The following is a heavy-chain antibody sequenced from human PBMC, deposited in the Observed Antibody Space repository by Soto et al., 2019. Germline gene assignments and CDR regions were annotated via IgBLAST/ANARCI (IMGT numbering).Heavy chain of an antibody. Sequence: QVQLVESGGGVVQSGRSLRLSCAASGFTFSSYGMHWVRQAPGKGLEWVAVVWYDGSNKYYADSVKGRFTIFRDNSKNTLYLQMNSLRAEDTAVYYCARDSSCYRNWFDPWGQGTLVTVSS. CDR3: ARDSSCYRNWFDP. V-gene: IGHV3-33*01. CDR1: GFTFSSYG. J-gene: IGHJ5*02. D-gene: IGHD3-22*01. CDR2: VWYDGSNK.